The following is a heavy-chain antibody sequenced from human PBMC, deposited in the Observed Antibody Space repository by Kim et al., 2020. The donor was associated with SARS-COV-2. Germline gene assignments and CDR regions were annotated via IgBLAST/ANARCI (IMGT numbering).Heavy chain of an antibody. V-gene: IGHV3-23*01. CDR3: ANSWHFDH. J-gene: IGHJ4*02. D-gene: IGHD6-13*01. Sequence: SGSSPFYADYVKGRFTITRDNAKNPLYLQMNGLRAEETAVYYCANSWHFDHWGQGTLVTVSS. CDR2: SGSSP.